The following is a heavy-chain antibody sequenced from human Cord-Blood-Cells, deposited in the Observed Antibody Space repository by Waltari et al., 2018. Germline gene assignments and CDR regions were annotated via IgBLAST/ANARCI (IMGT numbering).Heavy chain of an antibody. Sequence: QVQLVESGGGLVKPGGSLRLSCAASGFTFSDYYMSWIRQAPGKGLEWVSYISSSSSYTTYADSVKGRFTISRENAKNSLYLKMNSLRAEDTAVYYCARERGTGDFDYWGQGTLVTVSS. CDR3: ARERGTGDFDY. V-gene: IGHV3-11*05. CDR1: GFTFSDYY. D-gene: IGHD1-1*01. J-gene: IGHJ4*02. CDR2: ISSSSSYT.